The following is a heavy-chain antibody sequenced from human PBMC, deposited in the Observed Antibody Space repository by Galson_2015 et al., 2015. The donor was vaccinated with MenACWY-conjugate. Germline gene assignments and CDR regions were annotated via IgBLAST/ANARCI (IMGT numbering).Heavy chain of an antibody. CDR2: IGPSRTTI. CDR3: VRGNSDWHFDC. CDR1: GFTFSNYG. J-gene: IGHJ4*02. V-gene: IGHV3-48*03. Sequence: SLRLSCAASGFTFSNYGMNWVRQAPGKGLEWLSYIGPSRTTIWYADSVKGRFTISRDNAKNSLLLQMNSLRAEDTALYCCVRGNSDWHFDCWGQGTLVTVSS. D-gene: IGHD6-19*01.